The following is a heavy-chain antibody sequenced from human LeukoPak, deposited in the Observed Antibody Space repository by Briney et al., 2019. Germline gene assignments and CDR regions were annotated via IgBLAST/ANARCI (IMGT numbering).Heavy chain of an antibody. CDR2: IIPIFGTA. Sequence: SVKVSCKASGGTFSSYAISWVRQAPGQGLEWMGGIIPIFGTANYAQKFQGRVTITADESTSTAYMELSSLRSEDTAVYYCATPYCSSTSCSYYFDYWGQGTLVTVSS. CDR1: GGTFSSYA. D-gene: IGHD2-2*01. CDR3: ATPYCSSTSCSYYFDY. J-gene: IGHJ4*02. V-gene: IGHV1-69*13.